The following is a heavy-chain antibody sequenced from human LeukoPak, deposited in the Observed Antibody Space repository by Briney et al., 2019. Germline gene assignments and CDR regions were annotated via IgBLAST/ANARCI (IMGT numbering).Heavy chain of an antibody. J-gene: IGHJ5*02. D-gene: IGHD2-15*01. CDR3: ATRGYCSGGSCYRPGGFDP. CDR2: MNPNSGNT. CDR1: GYTFTSYD. V-gene: IGHV1-8*01. Sequence: ASVKVSCKASGYTFTSYDINWVRQAAGQGLEWMGWMNPNSGNTGYAQKFQGRVTMTRNTSISTAYMELSSLRFEDTAVYYCATRGYCSGGSCYRPGGFDPWGQGTLVTVSS.